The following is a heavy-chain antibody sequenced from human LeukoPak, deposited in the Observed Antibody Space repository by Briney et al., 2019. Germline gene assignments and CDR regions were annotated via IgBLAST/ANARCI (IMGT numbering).Heavy chain of an antibody. J-gene: IGHJ4*02. V-gene: IGHV3-23*01. D-gene: IGHD2-2*01. CDR3: ASEYQLYLDY. Sequence: GGSLRLSCAGSGFSFSTCAVTWVRQAPGKGLEWVSGISSSGDTIYYADSVKGRFTFSRDISKNTVYLQMNSLRAEDTAVYYCASEYQLYLDYWGQGTLVTVSS. CDR1: GFSFSTCA. CDR2: ISSSGDTI.